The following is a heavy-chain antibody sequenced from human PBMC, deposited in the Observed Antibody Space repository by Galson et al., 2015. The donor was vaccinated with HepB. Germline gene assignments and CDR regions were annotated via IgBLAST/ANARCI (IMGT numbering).Heavy chain of an antibody. D-gene: IGHD3-3*01. CDR1: GFTLSNYG. CDR3: VKATGYDVWTGSRPYYYEMDG. Sequence: SLRLSCAASGFTLSNYGLHWVRQAPGKGLEWVALISKDGSDKYHADSVKGRFTISRDNSKNTLYPQMNGLRAEDTAVYYCVKATGYDVWTGSRPYYYEMDGWGQGTTVIVSS. CDR2: ISKDGSDK. J-gene: IGHJ6*02. V-gene: IGHV3-30*18.